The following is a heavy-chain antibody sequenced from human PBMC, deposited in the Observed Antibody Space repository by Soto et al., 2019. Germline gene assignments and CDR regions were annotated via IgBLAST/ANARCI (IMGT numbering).Heavy chain of an antibody. V-gene: IGHV3-9*01. D-gene: IGHD3-3*02. CDR1: GFTFSSYA. Sequence: PGGSLRLSCAASGFTFSSYAMHWVRQAPGKGLEWVSGISWNSGSIGYADSVKGRFTISRDNAKNSLYLQMNSLRAEDTALYYCAKDIGVRRRGGIRLSVTYFDYWGQGTLVTVSS. J-gene: IGHJ4*02. CDR2: ISWNSGSI. CDR3: AKDIGVRRRGGIRLSVTYFDY.